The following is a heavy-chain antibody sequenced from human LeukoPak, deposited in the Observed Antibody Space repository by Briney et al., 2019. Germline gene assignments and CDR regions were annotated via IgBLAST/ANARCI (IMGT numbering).Heavy chain of an antibody. CDR1: GYTFTGYY. Sequence: ASVKVSCKASGYTFTGYYMHWVRQAPGQGLEWMGWINPNSGGTNYAQKFQGRVTMTRDTSISTAYMELSRLRSDDTAVYYCASGLWVTAIEEGPIGNNDFWGQGTLVTVSS. V-gene: IGHV1-2*02. CDR3: ASGLWVTAIEEGPIGNNDF. J-gene: IGHJ4*02. D-gene: IGHD2-21*02. CDR2: INPNSGGT.